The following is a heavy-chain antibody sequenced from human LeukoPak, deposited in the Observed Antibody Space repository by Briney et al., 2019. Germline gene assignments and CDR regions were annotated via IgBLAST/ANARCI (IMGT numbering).Heavy chain of an antibody. Sequence: SETLSLTCTVSGDSISSSNSYWAWIRQPPGKGLEWIGSMWFGATTSYDPSLKSRVTISIDPSKNQFSLKLSSVTAADTALYYCARGRRGSYFQDYWGQGTLVTVSS. V-gene: IGHV4-39*07. D-gene: IGHD1-26*01. CDR2: MWFGATT. CDR1: GDSISSSNSY. CDR3: ARGRRGSYFQDY. J-gene: IGHJ4*02.